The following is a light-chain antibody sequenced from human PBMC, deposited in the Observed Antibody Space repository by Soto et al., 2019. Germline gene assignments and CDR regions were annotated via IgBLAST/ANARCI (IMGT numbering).Light chain of an antibody. CDR3: QQYGNSSWT. J-gene: IGKJ1*01. V-gene: IGKV3-20*01. Sequence: ETVLTQSPGTLTLSPGERATLSCRASQYVSSTYLAWYQHKPGQAPRLLIYAASSRATGIPDRFSGSGSGTDFTLTIRRLEPEDFAVYYCQQYGNSSWTFGQGTKVDIK. CDR2: AAS. CDR1: QYVSSTY.